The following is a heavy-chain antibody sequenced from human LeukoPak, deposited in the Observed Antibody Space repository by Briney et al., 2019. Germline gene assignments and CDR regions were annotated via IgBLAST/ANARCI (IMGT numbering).Heavy chain of an antibody. CDR1: GYTFTGYY. CDR2: INPNSGGT. D-gene: IGHD2-2*02. V-gene: IGHV1-2*02. CDR3: ASKGNCSSTSCYRLYYYYMDV. J-gene: IGHJ6*03. Sequence: ASVKVSCKASGYTFTGYYMHWVRPAPGQGLEWMGWINPNSGGTNYAQKFQGRVTMTRDTSISTAYMELSRLRSDDTAVYYCASKGNCSSTSCYRLYYYYMDVWGKGTTVTVSS.